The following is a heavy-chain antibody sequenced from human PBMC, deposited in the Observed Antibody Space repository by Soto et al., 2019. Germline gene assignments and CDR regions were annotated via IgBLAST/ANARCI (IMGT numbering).Heavy chain of an antibody. D-gene: IGHD1-26*01. J-gene: IGHJ5*02. CDR2: INHSGST. V-gene: IGHV4-34*01. CDR3: ARQPPGWEIELYSDH. CDR1: GGSFSGYY. Sequence: SETLSLTCAVYGGSFSGYYWSWIRQPPGKGLEWIGEINHSGSTNYNPSLKSRVTISVDTSKNQFSLRLRSVTAADTAVYYCARQPPGWEIELYSDHWGQGPLVTVAS.